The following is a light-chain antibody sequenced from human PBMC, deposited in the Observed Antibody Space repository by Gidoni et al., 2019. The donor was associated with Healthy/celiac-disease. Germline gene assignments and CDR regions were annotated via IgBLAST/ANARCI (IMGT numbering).Light chain of an antibody. V-gene: IGKV1-39*01. CDR2: AAS. Sequence: IQITQPPSSLSASVGDIVTITCRASQSISSYLHWYQQKPGKAPKLLIYAASSLQSGVPPRFSGSGSGTDFTLTISRLQPEDFATYYCQQSDSTPGTFGGGTKVEIK. J-gene: IGKJ4*01. CDR1: QSISSY. CDR3: QQSDSTPGT.